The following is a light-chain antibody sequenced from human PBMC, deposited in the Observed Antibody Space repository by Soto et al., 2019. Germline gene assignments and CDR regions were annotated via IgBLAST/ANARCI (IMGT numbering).Light chain of an antibody. CDR1: QSVNY. CDR3: QQYGSTPPIT. J-gene: IGKJ5*01. CDR2: GTS. V-gene: IGKV3-20*01. Sequence: EIVLTQSPGTLSLAPGERATFSCRASQSVNYLAWYQQKPGQSPRLLIYGTSSRVTGIPDRFSGSGSGTDFTLTISRLAPEDFAVYFCQQYGSTPPITFGQGTRLEIK.